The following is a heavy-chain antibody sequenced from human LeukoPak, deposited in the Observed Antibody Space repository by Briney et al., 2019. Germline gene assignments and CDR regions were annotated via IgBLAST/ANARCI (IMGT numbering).Heavy chain of an antibody. CDR2: ISSSATTI. J-gene: IGHJ4*02. Sequence: LSGGSLRLSCAASGFTFSSYEMNWVRQAPGKGLEWVSYISSSATTIYYADSVRGRFTISRDNAKNSLYLQMNSLRAEDTAVYYCAREYPDTFDYWGQGTLVTVSS. V-gene: IGHV3-48*03. CDR3: AREYPDTFDY. CDR1: GFTFSSYE.